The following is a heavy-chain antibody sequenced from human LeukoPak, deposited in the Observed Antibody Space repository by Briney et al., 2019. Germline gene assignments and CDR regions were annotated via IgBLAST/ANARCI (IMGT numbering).Heavy chain of an antibody. V-gene: IGHV3-48*01. D-gene: IGHD3-22*01. CDR3: ARDPSPQEYYYDSSGYSYYFDY. J-gene: IGHJ4*02. Sequence: GGSLRLSCAASGFTFSSYSMNWVRQAPGKGLEWVSYISSSSSTIYYADSVKGRFTISRDNAKNSLYLQMNSLRAEDTAVYYCARDPSPQEYYYDSSGYSYYFDYWGQGTLVTVSS. CDR2: ISSSSSTI. CDR1: GFTFSSYS.